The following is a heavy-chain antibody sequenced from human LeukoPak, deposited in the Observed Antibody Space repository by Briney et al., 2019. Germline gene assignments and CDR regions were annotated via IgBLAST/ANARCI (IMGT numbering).Heavy chain of an antibody. Sequence: GASVKVSCKASGYTFTSYTISWVRQAPGQGLEWMGGIIPIFGTPNYAQKFQGRVTITADESTSTAYMELSSLRSEDTAMYYCARQDNNWFDPWGQGTLVTVSS. V-gene: IGHV1-69*13. D-gene: IGHD2-15*01. CDR1: GYTFTSYT. J-gene: IGHJ5*02. CDR3: ARQDNNWFDP. CDR2: IIPIFGTP.